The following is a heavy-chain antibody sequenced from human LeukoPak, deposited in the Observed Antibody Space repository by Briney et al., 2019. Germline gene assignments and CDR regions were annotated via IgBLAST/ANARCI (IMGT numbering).Heavy chain of an antibody. Sequence: TSSETLSLTCAVYGGSFSCYYWSWIRQPPGKGLEWIGEINHSGSTNYNPSLKSRVTISVDTSKNQFSLKLSSVTAADTAVYYCARGMVTFDYWGQGTLVTVSS. J-gene: IGHJ4*02. D-gene: IGHD5-18*01. CDR2: INHSGST. CDR3: ARGMVTFDY. CDR1: GGSFSCYY. V-gene: IGHV4-34*01.